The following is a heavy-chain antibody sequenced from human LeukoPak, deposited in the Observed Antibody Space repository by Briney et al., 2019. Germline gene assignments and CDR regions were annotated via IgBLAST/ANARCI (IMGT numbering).Heavy chain of an antibody. CDR3: ARVVSQESYDFWSGYYTPFDY. V-gene: IGHV4-34*01. CDR2: INHSGST. D-gene: IGHD3-3*01. CDR1: GGSFSGYY. Sequence: SETLSLTCALYGGSFSGYYWSWIRQPPGKGLEWVGEINHSGSTNYHPSLKSGFTISVDTSKNQFSLKLSSVTAADTAVYDCARVVSQESYDFWSGYYTPFDYWGQGTLVTVSS. J-gene: IGHJ4*02.